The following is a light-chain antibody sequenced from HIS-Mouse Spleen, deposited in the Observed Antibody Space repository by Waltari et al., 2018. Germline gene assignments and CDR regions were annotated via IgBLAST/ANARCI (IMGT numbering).Light chain of an antibody. V-gene: IGLV2-11*01. CDR1: SSDVGGYNY. J-gene: IGLJ1*01. CDR2: DVS. CDR3: CSYAGSYTGV. Sequence: QSALTQPRSVSGSPGQSVTISCTGTSSDVGGYNYVSWYQQHPGTAPKLMIYDVSKLPSWGPDRCSGSKSGNTASLTISGLQAEDEADYYCCSYAGSYTGVFGTGTKVTVL.